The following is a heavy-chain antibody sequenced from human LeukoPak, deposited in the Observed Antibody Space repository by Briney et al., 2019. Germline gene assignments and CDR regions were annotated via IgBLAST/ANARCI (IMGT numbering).Heavy chain of an antibody. J-gene: IGHJ6*03. CDR1: GGSISSYY. V-gene: IGHV4-59*12. D-gene: IGHD6-19*01. CDR2: IYYSGST. CDR3: ARDQTSSGWSSYYYYMDV. Sequence: PSETLSLTCTVSGGSISSYYWSWLRQPPGKGLEWIGYIYYSGSTNYNPSLKSRVTISVDTSKDQFSLKLSSVTAADTAVYYCARDQTSSGWSSYYYYMDVWGKGTTVTVSS.